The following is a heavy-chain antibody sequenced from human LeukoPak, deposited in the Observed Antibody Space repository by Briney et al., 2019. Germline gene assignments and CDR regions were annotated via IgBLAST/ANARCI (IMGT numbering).Heavy chain of an antibody. CDR2: ISSSSSYI. V-gene: IGHV3-21*01. Sequence: GGSLRLSCAASGFTFSSYSMNWVRQAPGKGREWVSSISSSSSYINYADSVKGRFTISRDNAKNSLYLQMNSLRAEDTAVYYCARGYSSSPFDYWGQGTLVTVSS. D-gene: IGHD6-6*01. J-gene: IGHJ4*02. CDR3: ARGYSSSPFDY. CDR1: GFTFSSYS.